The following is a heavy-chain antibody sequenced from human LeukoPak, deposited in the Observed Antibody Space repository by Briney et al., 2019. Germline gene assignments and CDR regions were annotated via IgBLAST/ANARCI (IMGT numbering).Heavy chain of an antibody. Sequence: ASVNVSCKASGYTFTSYDINMVRQGTGQGLEWMGWMNPNSGNTGYAQKFQGRVTMTRNTSITTAYMELSSLRSEDTPVYYCARGLGYSSGRDIDYWGQGTLVTVSS. CDR2: MNPNSGNT. CDR1: GYTFTSYD. J-gene: IGHJ4*02. V-gene: IGHV1-8*01. D-gene: IGHD6-19*01. CDR3: ARGLGYSSGRDIDY.